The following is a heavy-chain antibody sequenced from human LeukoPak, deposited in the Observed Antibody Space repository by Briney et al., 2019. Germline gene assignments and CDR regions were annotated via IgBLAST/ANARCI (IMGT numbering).Heavy chain of an antibody. V-gene: IGHV3-21*01. Sequence: PGGSLRLSCAAPGLTFSNYNMNWVRQAPGKGLEWLSSITSSSSYTFYADSVKGRFTISRDNAKNSLYLQMNSLRVEDTAIYYCARDPYNGAYSEGYYYYYMDVWGKGTTVTVSS. CDR2: ITSSSSYT. CDR1: GLTFSNYN. D-gene: IGHD1-1*01. CDR3: ARDPYNGAYSEGYYYYYMDV. J-gene: IGHJ6*03.